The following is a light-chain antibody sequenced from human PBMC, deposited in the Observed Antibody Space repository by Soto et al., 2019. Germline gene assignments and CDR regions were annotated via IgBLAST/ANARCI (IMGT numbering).Light chain of an antibody. Sequence: QSALTQPPSASGSPGQSVTISCTGTSSDVGGYNYVSWHQQHPGKAPKLIIYDVTKRPSGVPDRFSGSKSGYTASLTVSGLQAEDEADYYCSSFTTNRIYVFGPGTKLTVL. CDR3: SSFTTNRIYV. CDR1: SSDVGGYNY. V-gene: IGLV2-8*01. J-gene: IGLJ1*01. CDR2: DVT.